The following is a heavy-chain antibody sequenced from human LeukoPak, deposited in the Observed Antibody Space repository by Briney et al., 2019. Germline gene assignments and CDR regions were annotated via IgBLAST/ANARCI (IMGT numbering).Heavy chain of an antibody. CDR1: GFTLSNAW. J-gene: IGHJ5*02. D-gene: IGHD3-10*01. CDR3: SLVRGVNNWFDP. CDR2: IKSKTDGGTI. V-gene: IGHV3-15*01. Sequence: GGSLRLSCAASGFTLSNAWMSWVRQAPGKGLEWVGRIKSKTDGGTIDYAAPVKGRFSISGDDSNNTLYLQMNSLKIEDTAVYYCSLVRGVNNWFDPWGQGTLVTVSS.